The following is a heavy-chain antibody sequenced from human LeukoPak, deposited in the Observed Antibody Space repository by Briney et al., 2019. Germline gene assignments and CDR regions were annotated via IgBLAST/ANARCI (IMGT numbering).Heavy chain of an antibody. Sequence: AETLSLTCSVSGGSVSSYYWSWIRQPPGKGLEWIGYIYYSGSTNYNPSLKSRVSVSVDTSKNQFSLKLSSVTAADTAVYYCARAGSYGDSGRWFDPWGQGTLVPVSS. V-gene: IGHV4-59*02. CDR3: ARAGSYGDSGRWFDP. J-gene: IGHJ5*02. D-gene: IGHD4-17*01. CDR1: GGSVSSYY. CDR2: IYYSGST.